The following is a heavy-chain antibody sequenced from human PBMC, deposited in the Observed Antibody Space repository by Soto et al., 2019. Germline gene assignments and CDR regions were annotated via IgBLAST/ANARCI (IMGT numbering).Heavy chain of an antibody. Sequence: QVQLVQSGAEVKTPGSSLKVSCTVSGSRFSNYVISWVRQAPGHGLEWLGRIIPIFNTTQYAQKFQGRVTITADNSTNTASLELSSLRSDDTAVYYRAREGRGKKAGYNGLVSLGYWGQGTLVTVSS. CDR1: GSRFSNYV. CDR3: AREGRGKKAGYNGLVSLGY. J-gene: IGHJ4*02. V-gene: IGHV1-69*06. D-gene: IGHD2-2*02. CDR2: IIPIFNTT.